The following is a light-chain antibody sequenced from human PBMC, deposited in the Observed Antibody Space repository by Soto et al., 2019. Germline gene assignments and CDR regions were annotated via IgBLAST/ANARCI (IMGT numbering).Light chain of an antibody. CDR1: SSDVGSYNL. CDR2: EGS. Sequence: QSALTQPASVSGSPGQSITISCTGTSSDVGSYNLVSWYQQHPGKAPKLMIYEGSKRPSGVSNRFSGSKSGNTASLTISGLQSEDEAEYYCCSYAGSRVFGTGTTLTVL. V-gene: IGLV2-23*01. J-gene: IGLJ1*01. CDR3: CSYAGSRV.